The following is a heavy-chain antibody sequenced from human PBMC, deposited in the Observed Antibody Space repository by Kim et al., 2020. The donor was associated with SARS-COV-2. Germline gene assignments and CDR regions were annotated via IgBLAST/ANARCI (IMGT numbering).Heavy chain of an antibody. Sequence: NPSLKSRVTISVDTSKNQFSLRLSSVTAADTAVYYCARVEVGYCTSTSCFSWGQGTLVTVSS. J-gene: IGHJ5*02. D-gene: IGHD2-2*01. V-gene: IGHV4-59*01. CDR3: ARVEVGYCTSTSCFS.